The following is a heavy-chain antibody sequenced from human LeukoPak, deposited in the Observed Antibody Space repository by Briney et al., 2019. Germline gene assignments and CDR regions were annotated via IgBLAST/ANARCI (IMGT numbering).Heavy chain of an antibody. D-gene: IGHD3-10*01. J-gene: IGHJ4*02. V-gene: IGHV3-30*02. CDR1: GFTFSSYG. CDR3: ARARIIMVRDPGSFDY. Sequence: LPGGSLRLSCAASGFTFSSYGMHWVRQAPGKGLEWVAFIRYDGSNKYYADSVKGRFTISRDNAKNSLYLQMNSLRAEDTAVYYCARARIIMVRDPGSFDYWGQGTLVTVSS. CDR2: IRYDGSNK.